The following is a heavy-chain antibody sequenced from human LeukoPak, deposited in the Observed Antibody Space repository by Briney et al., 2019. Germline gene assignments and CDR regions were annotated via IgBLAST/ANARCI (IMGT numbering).Heavy chain of an antibody. CDR3: AREEAMVRGAHLDY. J-gene: IGHJ4*02. CDR2: IYTSGST. V-gene: IGHV4-4*07. Sequence: SETLSLTCTVSGGSISSYYWSWIRQPAGKGLEWIGRIYTSGSTNYNPSLKSRVTISVDTSKNQFSLKLSSVTAADTAVYYCAREEAMVRGAHLDYWGQGTLVTVSS. D-gene: IGHD3-10*01. CDR1: GGSISSYY.